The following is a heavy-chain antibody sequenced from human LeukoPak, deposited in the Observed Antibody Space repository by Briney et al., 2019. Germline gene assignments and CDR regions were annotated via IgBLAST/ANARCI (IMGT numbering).Heavy chain of an antibody. CDR1: GFTFSRYW. CDR3: ARDGYNSDFGDY. Sequence: GGSLRLSCAASGFTFSRYWMHWVRQAPGKGLVWVSRIKSDGSSTNYADSVKGRFTISRDDAKNTLYLQMNSLRAEDTAVYYCARDGYNSDFGDYWGQGTLVTVSS. CDR2: IKSDGSST. J-gene: IGHJ4*02. V-gene: IGHV3-74*01. D-gene: IGHD5-24*01.